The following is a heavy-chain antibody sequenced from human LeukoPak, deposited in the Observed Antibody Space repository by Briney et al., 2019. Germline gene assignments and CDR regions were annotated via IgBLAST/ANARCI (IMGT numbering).Heavy chain of an antibody. V-gene: IGHV1-69*04. J-gene: IGHJ4*02. CDR2: IIPILGIA. D-gene: IGHD2-2*01. CDR1: GGTFSSYT. CDR3: ARDGLSGYCSSTSCYTSPVDY. Sequence: SVKVSCKASGGTFSSYTISWVRQAPGQGLEWMGRIIPILGIANYAQKFQGRVTITADKSTSTAYMELSSLRSEDTAVYYCARDGLSGYCSSTSCYTSPVDYSSQGTLVTVSS.